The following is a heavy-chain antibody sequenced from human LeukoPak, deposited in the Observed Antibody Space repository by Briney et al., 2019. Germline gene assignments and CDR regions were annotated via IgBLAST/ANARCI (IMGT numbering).Heavy chain of an antibody. CDR3: ARPGMMDIDMGNFHY. D-gene: IGHD5-18*01. Sequence: PSETLSLTXTVSGGSINSSSYYWGWIRHRPGKGLEWIGSIYYSGSTYYNPSLKSRVTISVDTSKNQFSLKLSSVTAADTAVYYCARPGMMDIDMGNFHYWGQGALVTVSS. CDR2: IYYSGST. J-gene: IGHJ4*02. V-gene: IGHV4-39*01. CDR1: GGSINSSSYY.